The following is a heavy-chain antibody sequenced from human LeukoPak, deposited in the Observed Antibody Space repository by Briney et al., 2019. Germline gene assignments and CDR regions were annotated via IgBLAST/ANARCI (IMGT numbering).Heavy chain of an antibody. J-gene: IGHJ5*02. Sequence: GGSLRLSCAASGFTFSSYWMHWVRQAPGKGLVWVSRINTDGSSTSYADSVKGRFTISRDNANNSLNLQMNSLRAEDTAVYYCARLITIFTRGDWFDPWGQGTLVTVSS. D-gene: IGHD3-9*01. CDR3: ARLITIFTRGDWFDP. CDR2: INTDGSST. CDR1: GFTFSSYW. V-gene: IGHV3-74*01.